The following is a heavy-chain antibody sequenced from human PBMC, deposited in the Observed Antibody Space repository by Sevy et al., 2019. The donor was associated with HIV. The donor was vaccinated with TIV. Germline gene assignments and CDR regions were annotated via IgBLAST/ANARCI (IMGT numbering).Heavy chain of an antibody. V-gene: IGHV3-7*01. J-gene: IGHJ4*02. CDR3: AKDCYGSSGYYYPPTYYFDY. Sequence: GGSLRLSCAASGFTFSSYWMSWVRQAPGKGLEWVANIKQDGSEKYYVDSVKGRFTISRDNAKNALYLQMNSLRAEDTAVYYCAKDCYGSSGYYYPPTYYFDYWGQGTLVTVSS. CDR1: GFTFSSYW. CDR2: IKQDGSEK. D-gene: IGHD3-22*01.